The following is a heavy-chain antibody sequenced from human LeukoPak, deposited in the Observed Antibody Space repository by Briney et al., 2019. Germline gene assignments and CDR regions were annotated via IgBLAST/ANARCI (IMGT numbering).Heavy chain of an antibody. CDR2: ISSSSSYI. Sequence: SGGSLRLSCAASGFTFSSYWMNWVRQAPGKGLEWVSSISSSSSYIYYADSVKGRFTVSRDNARNSLYLQMNSLRAEDTAVYYCARAPVYDILTGYNDHWGQGTLVTVSS. D-gene: IGHD3-9*01. J-gene: IGHJ4*02. V-gene: IGHV3-21*01. CDR3: ARAPVYDILTGYNDH. CDR1: GFTFSSYW.